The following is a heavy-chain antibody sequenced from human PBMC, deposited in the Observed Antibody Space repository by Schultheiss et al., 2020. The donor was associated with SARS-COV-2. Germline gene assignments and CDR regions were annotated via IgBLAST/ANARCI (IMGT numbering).Heavy chain of an antibody. V-gene: IGHV3-30*18. D-gene: IGHD6-13*01. CDR3: AKDREQQLFDY. Sequence: GGSLRLSCAASGFTFSSYGMHWVRQAPGKGLEWVAVISYDGSNKYYADSVKGRFTISRDNSKNTLYLQMNSLRAEDTAVYYCAKDREQQLFDYWGQGTLVPSPQ. J-gene: IGHJ4*02. CDR2: ISYDGSNK. CDR1: GFTFSSYG.